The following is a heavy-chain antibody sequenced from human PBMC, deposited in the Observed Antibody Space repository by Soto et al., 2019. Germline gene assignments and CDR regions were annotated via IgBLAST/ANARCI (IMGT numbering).Heavy chain of an antibody. CDR3: AREVYSSGWDLYYYYGMDV. Sequence: GGSLRLSCAASGFTFSSYDMHWVRQATGKGLEWVSAIGTAGDTYYPGSVKGRFTISRENAKNSLYLQMNSLRAGDTAVYYCAREVYSSGWDLYYYYGMDVWGQGTTVTVSS. J-gene: IGHJ6*02. D-gene: IGHD6-19*01. CDR2: IGTAGDT. V-gene: IGHV3-13*01. CDR1: GFTFSSYD.